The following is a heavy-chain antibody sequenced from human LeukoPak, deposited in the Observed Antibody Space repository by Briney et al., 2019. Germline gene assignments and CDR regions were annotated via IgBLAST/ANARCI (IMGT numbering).Heavy chain of an antibody. CDR1: RLTFSTFG. D-gene: IGHD3-22*01. CDR2: ISSGGNDK. CDR3: RDATKYHDYYYDY. V-gene: IGHV3-30*03. Sequence: GRSLRLSCAASRLTFSTFGMHWVRQAPGKGLEWVAAISSGGNDKYYAASVRGRFTISRDNSKDTLYLQISSLSIEHTAVYYCRDATKYHDYYYDYWGQGTLVTVSS. J-gene: IGHJ4*02.